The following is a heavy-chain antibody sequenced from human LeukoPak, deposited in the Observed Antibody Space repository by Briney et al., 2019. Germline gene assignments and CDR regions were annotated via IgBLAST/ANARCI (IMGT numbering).Heavy chain of an antibody. CDR1: GGSISSYY. J-gene: IGHJ4*02. D-gene: IGHD6-19*01. CDR3: ARRLPGAVAHYFDY. CDR2: IYYSGST. Sequence: SETLSLTCTVSGGSISSYYWSWIRQPPGKGLEWIGYIYYSGSTNYNPSLKSRVTISVDTSKNQFSLKLSSVTAADTAVYYCARRLPGAVAHYFDYSGQGTLVTVYS. V-gene: IGHV4-59*08.